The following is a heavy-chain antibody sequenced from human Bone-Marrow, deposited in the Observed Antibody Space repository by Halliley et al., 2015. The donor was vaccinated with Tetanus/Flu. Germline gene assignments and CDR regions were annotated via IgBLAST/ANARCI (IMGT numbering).Heavy chain of an antibody. Sequence: PWKGLDWFSGICGSFCSTYYAYSLKGRFTISRDNSKNPLYLQKDSLRGDDTAVYYCAKEEIPNDYWGQGTLITVSS. V-gene: IGHV3-23*01. J-gene: IGHJ4*02. CDR2: ICGSFCST. CDR3: AKEEIPNDY.